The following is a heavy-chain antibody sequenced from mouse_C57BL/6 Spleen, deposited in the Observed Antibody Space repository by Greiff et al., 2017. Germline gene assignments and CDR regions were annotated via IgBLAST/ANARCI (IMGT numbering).Heavy chain of an antibody. CDR1: GYTFTSYW. V-gene: IGHV1-64*01. D-gene: IGHD1-1*01. CDR3: ARSITTVVEGYFDV. CDR2: IHPNSGST. Sequence: QVQLQQPGAELVKPGASVKLSCKASGYTFTSYWMNWVKQRPGQGLEWIGMIHPNSGSTNYNEKFKSKATLTVDKSSSTAYMQLSSLTSEDSAVYYCARSITTVVEGYFDVWGTGTTVTVSS. J-gene: IGHJ1*03.